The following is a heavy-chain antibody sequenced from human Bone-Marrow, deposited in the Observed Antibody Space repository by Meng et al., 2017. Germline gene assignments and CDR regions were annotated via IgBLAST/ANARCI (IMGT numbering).Heavy chain of an antibody. CDR2: ISGSGGST. Sequence: GGSLRLSYAASGFTFSSYAMSWVRQAPGKGLEWVSAISGSGGSTYYADSVKGRFTISRDNSKNTLYLQMNSLRAEDTAVYYCAKAIGSSRRPWFDPWGQGTLVTVSS. V-gene: IGHV3-23*01. D-gene: IGHD6-13*01. CDR1: GFTFSSYA. CDR3: AKAIGSSRRPWFDP. J-gene: IGHJ5*02.